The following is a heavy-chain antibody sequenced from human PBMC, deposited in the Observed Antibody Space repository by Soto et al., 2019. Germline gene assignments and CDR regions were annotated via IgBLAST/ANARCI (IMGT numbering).Heavy chain of an antibody. CDR1: GYTFTSYY. J-gene: IGHJ1*01. CDR2: INPSGGST. CDR3: ARGSNTGYNNIWLKS. D-gene: IGHD5-12*01. V-gene: IGHV1-46*01. Sequence: ASVKVSCKASGYTFTSYYIHWVRQAPGQGLKWMGIINPSGGSTTYALRFKGRVTMTRDTSTSSVYMELSSLRSEDTAVYYCARGSNTGYNNIWLKSWGQGTLVNVSS.